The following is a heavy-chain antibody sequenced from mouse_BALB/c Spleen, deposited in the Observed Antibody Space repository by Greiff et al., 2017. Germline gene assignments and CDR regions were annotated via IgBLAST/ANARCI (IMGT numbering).Heavy chain of an antibody. V-gene: IGHV1-69*02. Sequence: QVHVKQPGAELVKPGASVKLSCKASGYTFTSYWMHWVKQRPGQGLEWIGEIDPSDSYTNYNQKFKGKATLTVDKSSSTAYMQLSSLTSEDSAVYYCARPMITTKAMDYWGQGTSVTVSS. CDR1: GYTFTSYW. J-gene: IGHJ4*01. CDR2: IDPSDSYT. D-gene: IGHD2-4*01. CDR3: ARPMITTKAMDY.